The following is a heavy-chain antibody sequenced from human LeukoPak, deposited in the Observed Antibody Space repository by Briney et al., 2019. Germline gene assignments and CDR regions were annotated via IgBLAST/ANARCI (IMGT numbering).Heavy chain of an antibody. D-gene: IGHD6-13*01. V-gene: IGHV1-2*02. Sequence: GASVKVSCKASGYTFTGYYMHWVRLAPGQGPEWMGWINPNSGGTSYSQKFRGRVTMTRDTSITTAYMELSRLTLDDTAVYYCARGVRIGTTGIIDYWGQGTLVTV. CDR3: ARGVRIGTTGIIDY. J-gene: IGHJ4*02. CDR1: GYTFTGYY. CDR2: INPNSGGT.